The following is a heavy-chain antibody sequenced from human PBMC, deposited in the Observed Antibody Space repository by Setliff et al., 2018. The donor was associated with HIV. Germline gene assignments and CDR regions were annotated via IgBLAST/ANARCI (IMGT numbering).Heavy chain of an antibody. J-gene: IGHJ6*03. V-gene: IGHV1-69*13. Sequence: SVKVSCKASGGTFSSYPISWVRQAPGQGLEWMGGINPIFGTTHYAQKFQGRVTVTADESTSTAYMQLSSLRSDDTAVYYCARGRNYDSSGYGDYYYYMDVWGKGTTVTVSS. D-gene: IGHD3-22*01. CDR2: INPIFGTT. CDR3: ARGRNYDSSGYGDYYYYMDV. CDR1: GGTFSSYP.